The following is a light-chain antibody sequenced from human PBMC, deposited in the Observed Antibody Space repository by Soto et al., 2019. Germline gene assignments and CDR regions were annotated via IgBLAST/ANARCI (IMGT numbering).Light chain of an antibody. V-gene: IGKV1-5*01. CDR2: DAS. Sequence: DIQMTQSPSTLSASVGDRVTITCRASQTITTWLAWYQQKPGKAPKLLIYDASTLHSGVPSRFSGGGSGTDFTLTISSLQPEDFATYYCQQVNVYPSTFGGGTKVDIK. CDR3: QQVNVYPST. J-gene: IGKJ4*01. CDR1: QTITTW.